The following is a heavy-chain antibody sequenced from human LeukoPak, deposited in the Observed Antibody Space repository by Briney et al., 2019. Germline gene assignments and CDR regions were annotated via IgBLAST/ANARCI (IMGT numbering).Heavy chain of an antibody. J-gene: IGHJ5*02. D-gene: IGHD3-10*01. CDR1: GGSISNNY. V-gene: IGHV4-59*08. CDR3: ARHYGP. Sequence: SETLSLTCTVSGGSISNNYWSWFRQPPGKGLEWIGYIYYSGSTNYNPSLKSRVTISVDTSKNQFSLKLNSVTAADTAVYYCARHYGPWGQGTLVTVSS. CDR2: IYYSGST.